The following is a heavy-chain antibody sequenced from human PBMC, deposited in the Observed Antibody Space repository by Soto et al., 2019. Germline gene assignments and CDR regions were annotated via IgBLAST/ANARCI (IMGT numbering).Heavy chain of an antibody. CDR3: ARHPTYYDFWSGYYMDWFDP. J-gene: IGHJ5*02. V-gene: IGHV4-59*08. CDR2: IYYSGST. Sequence: PSETLSLTCTVSGGSISSYYWSWIRQPPGKGLEWIGYIYYSGSTNYNPSLKSRVTISVDTSKNQFSLKLSSVTAADTAVYYCARHPTYYDFWSGYYMDWFDPWGQGTLVTVSS. D-gene: IGHD3-3*01. CDR1: GGSISSYY.